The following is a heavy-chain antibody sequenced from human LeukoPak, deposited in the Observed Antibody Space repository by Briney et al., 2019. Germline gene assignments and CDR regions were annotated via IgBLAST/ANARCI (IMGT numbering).Heavy chain of an antibody. CDR2: ISSSGSTI. V-gene: IGHV3-48*04. D-gene: IGHD6-19*01. Sequence: GGSLRLSCAASGFTFSSYSMNWVRQAPGKGLEWVSYISSSGSTIYYADSVKGRFTISRDNAKNSLYLQVNSLRAEDTAVYYCARIAVAGKVVHYWGQGTLVTVSS. CDR1: GFTFSSYS. J-gene: IGHJ4*02. CDR3: ARIAVAGKVVHY.